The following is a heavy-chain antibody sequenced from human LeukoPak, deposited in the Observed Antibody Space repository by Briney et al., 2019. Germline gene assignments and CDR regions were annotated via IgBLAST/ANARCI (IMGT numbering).Heavy chain of an antibody. CDR1: GFTFNTYG. D-gene: IGHD3-3*01. CDR3: ARRPRGYYSAY. J-gene: IGHJ4*02. CDR2: IHYDGSNK. V-gene: IGHV3-30*02. Sequence: PGGSLRLSCAASGFTFNTYGMHWVRQAPGKGLEWVTFIHYDGSNKYYADSVKGRFTISRDNSKNTLYLQMNSLTADDTAVYYCARRPRGYYSAYWGQGTLVTVSS.